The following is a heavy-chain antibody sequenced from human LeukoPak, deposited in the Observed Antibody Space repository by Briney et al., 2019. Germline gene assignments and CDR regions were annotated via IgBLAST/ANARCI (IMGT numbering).Heavy chain of an antibody. J-gene: IGHJ5*02. Sequence: SQTLSLTCTVSGVSINSDAYFWSWIRQPPGKGLEWIGYIYHSGNTYYNPSLKSRVTISVDRSKNQFSLKLSSVTAADTAVYYCARRPIDYCSSTSCYRETQEFDPWGQGTLVTVSS. D-gene: IGHD2-2*01. CDR3: ARRPIDYCSSTSCYRETQEFDP. V-gene: IGHV4-30-2*01. CDR2: IYHSGNT. CDR1: GVSINSDAYF.